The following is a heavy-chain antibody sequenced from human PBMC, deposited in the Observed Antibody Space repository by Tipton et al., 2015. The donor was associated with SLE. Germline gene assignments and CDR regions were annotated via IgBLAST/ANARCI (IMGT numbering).Heavy chain of an antibody. D-gene: IGHD3-10*01. CDR2: IKQDGSEK. CDR1: GFSFSSYW. CDR3: ARLSRIRGTDY. J-gene: IGHJ4*02. Sequence: FLRLSCAASGFSFSSYWMSWVRQAPGKGLEWVANIKQDGSEKYYVDSVKGRFTISRDNAKNSLYLQMNSLRAEDTAVYYCARLSRIRGTDYWGQGTLVTVSS. V-gene: IGHV3-7*01.